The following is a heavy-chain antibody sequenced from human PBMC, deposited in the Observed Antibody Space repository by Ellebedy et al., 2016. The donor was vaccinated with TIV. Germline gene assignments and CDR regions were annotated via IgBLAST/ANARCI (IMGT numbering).Heavy chain of an antibody. D-gene: IGHD5-18*01. CDR2: ISSSSSTI. CDR3: AREANSYALHWYFDL. Sequence: GGSLRLXCAASGFTFSNYAMNWVRQAPGKGLEWVSYISSSSSTIYYADSVKGRFTISRDNSKNTLYLQMNSLRAEDTAVYYCAREANSYALHWYFDLWGRGTLVTVSS. V-gene: IGHV3-48*01. J-gene: IGHJ2*01. CDR1: GFTFSNYA.